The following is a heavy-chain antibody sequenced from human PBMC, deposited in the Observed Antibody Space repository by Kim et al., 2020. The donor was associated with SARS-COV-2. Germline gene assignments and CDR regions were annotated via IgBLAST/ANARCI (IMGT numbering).Heavy chain of an antibody. CDR3: ARLVGAMVKGWFDP. CDR1: GGSISSYY. Sequence: SETLSLTCTVSGGSISSYYWSWIRQPPGKGLEWIGYIYYSGSTNYNPSLKSRVTISVDTSKNQFSLKLSSVTAADTAVYYCARLVGAMVKGWFDPWGQGT. CDR2: IYYSGST. J-gene: IGHJ5*02. V-gene: IGHV4-59*08. D-gene: IGHD5-18*01.